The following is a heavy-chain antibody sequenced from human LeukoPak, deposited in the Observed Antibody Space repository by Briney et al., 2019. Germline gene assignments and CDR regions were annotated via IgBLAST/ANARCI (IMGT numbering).Heavy chain of an antibody. D-gene: IGHD1-7*01. CDR1: GDSVSSNSAA. CDR2: TYYRSKWYN. Sequence: SQTLSLTCAISGDSVSSNSAAWNWIRQSPSRGLEWLGRTYYRSKWYNDYAVSVKSRITINPDTSKNQFSLQLNSVTPEDTAVYYCARDKFGEGNNWNYPYNWFDPWGQGTLVTVSS. CDR3: ARDKFGEGNNWNYPYNWFDP. V-gene: IGHV6-1*01. J-gene: IGHJ5*02.